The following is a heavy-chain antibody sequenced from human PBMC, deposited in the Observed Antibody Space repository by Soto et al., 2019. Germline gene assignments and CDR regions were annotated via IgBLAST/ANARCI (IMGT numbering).Heavy chain of an antibody. D-gene: IGHD6-6*01. CDR1: GFTFSSYA. CDR2: ISYDGSNK. Sequence: PGESLKISCAASGFTFSSYAMHWVRQAPGKGLEWVAVISYDGSNKYYADSVKGRFTISRDNSKNTLYLQMNSLRAEDTAVYYCARDRSRHLDYWGQGTLVTVSS. J-gene: IGHJ4*02. CDR3: ARDRSRHLDY. V-gene: IGHV3-30-3*01.